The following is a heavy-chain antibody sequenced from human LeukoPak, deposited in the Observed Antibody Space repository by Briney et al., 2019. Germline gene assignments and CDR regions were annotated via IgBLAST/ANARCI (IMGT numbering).Heavy chain of an antibody. CDR3: AKSTVTTPPGHYWYYYGMDV. D-gene: IGHD4-17*01. CDR2: ISGSGGST. V-gene: IGHV3-23*01. CDR1: GFTFSSYA. Sequence: GGSLRLSCAASGFTFSSYAMSSVRQAPGKGLEWVSAISGSGGSTYYADSVKGRFTISRDNSKNTLYLQMNSLRAEDTAVHYCAKSTVTTPPGHYWYYYGMDVWGQGTTVTVSS. J-gene: IGHJ6*02.